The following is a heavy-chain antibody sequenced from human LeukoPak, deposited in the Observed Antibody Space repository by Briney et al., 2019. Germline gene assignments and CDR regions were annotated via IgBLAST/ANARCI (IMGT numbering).Heavy chain of an antibody. V-gene: IGHV4-34*01. CDR1: GGSFSGYY. CDR2: INHSGST. Sequence: PSETLSLTCAVYGGSFSGYYWSWIRQPPGKGLEWIGEINHSGSTNYNPSLKSRVTISVDTSKNQFSLKLSSVTAADTAVYYCARDQPTWIQLWQPWYYYYGMDVWGQGTTVTVSS. CDR3: ARDQPTWIQLWQPWYYYYGMDV. D-gene: IGHD5-18*01. J-gene: IGHJ6*02.